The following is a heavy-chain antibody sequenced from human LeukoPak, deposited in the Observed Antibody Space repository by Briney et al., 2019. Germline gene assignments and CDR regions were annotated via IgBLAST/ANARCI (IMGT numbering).Heavy chain of an antibody. Sequence: ASVTVSCKASGYTFPSYYMHWVRQAPGQGLEWMGIINPSGGSTSYAQKFQGRVTMTRDMSTSTVYMELSSLRSEDTAVYYCARDGVLRYFDWSPPDYWGQGTLVTVSS. J-gene: IGHJ4*02. D-gene: IGHD3-9*01. V-gene: IGHV1-46*01. CDR2: INPSGGST. CDR1: GYTFPSYY. CDR3: ARDGVLRYFDWSPPDY.